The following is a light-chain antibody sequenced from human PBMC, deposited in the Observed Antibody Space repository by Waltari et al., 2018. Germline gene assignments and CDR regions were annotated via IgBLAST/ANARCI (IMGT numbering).Light chain of an antibody. CDR1: SSDVGGYNY. V-gene: IGLV2-14*03. J-gene: IGLJ1*01. CDR2: DVS. CDR3: SSYTSSSTLDV. Sequence: QSALTQPASVSGSPVQSITISCTVTSSDVGGYNYVSWYQQNPGKAPKLMIYDVSNRPSGVSNRLSGSKSGNTASLTISGLQAEDEADYYCSSYTSSSTLDVFGTGTKVTVL.